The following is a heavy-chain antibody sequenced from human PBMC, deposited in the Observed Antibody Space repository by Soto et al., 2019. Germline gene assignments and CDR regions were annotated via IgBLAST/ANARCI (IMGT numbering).Heavy chain of an antibody. J-gene: IGHJ6*02. V-gene: IGHV1-69*13. Sequence: SVKVSCKASGGTFSSYAISWVRQAPGQGLEWMGGIIPIFGTANYAQKFQGRVTITADESTSTAYMELSSLRSEDTAVYYCARTPRYGSGMNYYYYGMDVWGQGTTVTVSS. CDR3: ARTPRYGSGMNYYYYGMDV. CDR1: GGTFSSYA. D-gene: IGHD3-10*01. CDR2: IIPIFGTA.